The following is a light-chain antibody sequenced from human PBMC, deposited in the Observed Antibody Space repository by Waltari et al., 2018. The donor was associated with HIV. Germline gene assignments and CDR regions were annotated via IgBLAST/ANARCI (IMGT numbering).Light chain of an antibody. J-gene: IGLJ3*02. V-gene: IGLV1-40*01. CDR3: QSYDSSLSGSV. CDR1: SSNIGARFD. Sequence: QSVLTQPPSVSGAPGQRVTISCTGSSSNIGARFDVHWYQQLPGTAPKLLIYGKNNRPSGVPDRCSGSKSGTSASLAITGLQAEDEADYYCQSYDSSLSGSVFGGGTKLTVL. CDR2: GKN.